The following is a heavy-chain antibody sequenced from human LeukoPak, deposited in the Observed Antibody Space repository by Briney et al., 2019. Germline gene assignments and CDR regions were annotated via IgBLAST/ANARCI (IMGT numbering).Heavy chain of an antibody. V-gene: IGHV3-64D*06. D-gene: IGHD2-8*01. CDR3: ASLIWDYLDC. J-gene: IGHJ4*02. CDR1: GFTFSSYS. CDR2: ISKSGNT. Sequence: PGGSLRLSCAASGFTFSSYSMNWVRQAPGKGLQFVSAISKSGNTYYAESVKGRFTISRDNSKNTLYLQMSSLRAEDTAVYYCASLIWDYLDCWGQGTLVTVSS.